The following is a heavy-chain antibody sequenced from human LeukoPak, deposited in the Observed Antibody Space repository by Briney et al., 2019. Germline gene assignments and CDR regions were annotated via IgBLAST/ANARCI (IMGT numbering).Heavy chain of an antibody. CDR3: ASLYCSSTSCPNFDY. Sequence: GGSLRLSCAASGFTFSSYAMSWVRQAPGKGLEWVSAISGSGGSTYYADSVKGRFTISGDNSKNTLYLQMNSLRAEDTAVYYCASLYCSSTSCPNFDYWGQGTLVTVSS. D-gene: IGHD2-2*01. CDR2: ISGSGGST. V-gene: IGHV3-23*01. CDR1: GFTFSSYA. J-gene: IGHJ4*02.